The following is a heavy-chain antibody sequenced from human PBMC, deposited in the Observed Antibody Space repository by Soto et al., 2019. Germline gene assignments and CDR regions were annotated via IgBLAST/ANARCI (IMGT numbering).Heavy chain of an antibody. V-gene: IGHV3-23*01. J-gene: IGHJ3*02. CDR1: GFTFSSYA. D-gene: IGHD3-10*01. Sequence: GGSLRLSCAASGFTFSSYAMSWVRQAPGKGLEWVSAISGSGGSTYYADSVKGRFTISRDNSKNTLYLQMNSLRAKDTAVYYCAKDLENMVRGAHDAFDIWGQGTMVTVSS. CDR2: ISGSGGST. CDR3: AKDLENMVRGAHDAFDI.